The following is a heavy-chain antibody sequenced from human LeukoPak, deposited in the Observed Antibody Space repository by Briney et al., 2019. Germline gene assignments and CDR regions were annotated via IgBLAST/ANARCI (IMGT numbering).Heavy chain of an antibody. J-gene: IGHJ3*02. CDR3: ARIIWGSYSRRSAFDI. V-gene: IGHV4-34*01. CDR1: GGSFSGYY. D-gene: IGHD1-26*01. Sequence: SETLSLNCAVYGGSFSGYYWRWIRQPPGKGLEWIGEINHSGSTNYNPSLKSRVTISVDTSKNQFSLKLSSVTAADTAVYYCARIIWGSYSRRSAFDIWGQGTMVTVSS. CDR2: INHSGST.